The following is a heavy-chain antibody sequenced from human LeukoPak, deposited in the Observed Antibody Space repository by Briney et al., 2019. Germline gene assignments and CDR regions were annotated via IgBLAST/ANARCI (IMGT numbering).Heavy chain of an antibody. CDR2: INHSGST. V-gene: IGHV4-34*01. J-gene: IGHJ4*02. CDR1: GGSFSGYY. CDR3: ARRRLWFGELFPAPLDY. D-gene: IGHD3-10*01. Sequence: SETLSLTCAVNGGSFSGYYWSWIRQPPGKGLEWIGEINHSGSTNYNPSLKSRVTISVDTSKNQFSLKLSSVTAADTAVYYCARRRLWFGELFPAPLDYWGQGTLVTVSS.